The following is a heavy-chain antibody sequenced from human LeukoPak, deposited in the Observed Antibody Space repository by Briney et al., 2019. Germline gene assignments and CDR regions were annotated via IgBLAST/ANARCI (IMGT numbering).Heavy chain of an antibody. D-gene: IGHD3-22*01. V-gene: IGHV3-11*01. J-gene: IGHJ3*02. CDR1: GFTFSDYN. CDR3: ARVVIDAFDI. CDR2: ISRSGSTK. Sequence: GGSLRLSCAASGFTFSDYNMRWIRQAPGKGLEWVSSISRSGSTKYYADSVKGRFTISRDNAKNSLFLQMNSLRAEDTALYYCARVVIDAFDIWGQGTKVTVSS.